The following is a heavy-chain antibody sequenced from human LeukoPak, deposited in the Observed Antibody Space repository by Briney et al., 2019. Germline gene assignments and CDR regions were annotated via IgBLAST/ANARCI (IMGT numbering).Heavy chain of an antibody. D-gene: IGHD5-18*01. V-gene: IGHV1-69*05. CDR3: ARGGGHSYGLTGDYYYGMDV. J-gene: IGHJ6*02. CDR1: GGTFSSYA. Sequence: GSSVKVSCKASGGTFSSYAISWVRQAPGQGLEWMGGIIPIFGTANYAQKFQGRVTITRDTSASTAYMELSSLRSEDTAVYYCARGGGHSYGLTGDYYYGMDVWGQGTTVTVSS. CDR2: IIPIFGTA.